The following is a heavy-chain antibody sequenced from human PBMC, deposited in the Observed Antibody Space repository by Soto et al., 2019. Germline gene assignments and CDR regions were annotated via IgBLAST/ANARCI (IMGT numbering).Heavy chain of an antibody. CDR1: GFTFSSYA. CDR2: ISYDGSNK. D-gene: IGHD2-15*01. V-gene: IGHV3-30-3*01. Sequence: QVQLVESGGGVVQPGRSLRLSCAASGFTFSSYAMHWVRQAPGKGLEWVAVISYDGSNKYYADSVKGRFTISRDNSKNTLYLQMNSLRAEYTAVYYCASVPTVYCSGGSCPNWFDPWGQGTMVTVSS. CDR3: ASVPTVYCSGGSCPNWFDP. J-gene: IGHJ5*02.